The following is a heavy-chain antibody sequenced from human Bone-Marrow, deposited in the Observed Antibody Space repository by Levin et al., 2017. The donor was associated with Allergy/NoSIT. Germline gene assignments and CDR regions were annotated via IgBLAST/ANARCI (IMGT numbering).Heavy chain of an antibody. CDR3: ARVLGAHFYYGMDV. CDR2: MYSTGST. CDR1: DFTVSDNY. V-gene: IGHV3-53*01. D-gene: IGHD3-16*01. Sequence: GGSLRLSCTASDFTVSDNYMNWVRQAPGKGLEWVSVMYSTGSTYYADSVKGRFTISRDNSKNTVYLQMTSLRAEDTAVYYCARVLGAHFYYGMDVWGQGTTVTVSS. J-gene: IGHJ6*02.